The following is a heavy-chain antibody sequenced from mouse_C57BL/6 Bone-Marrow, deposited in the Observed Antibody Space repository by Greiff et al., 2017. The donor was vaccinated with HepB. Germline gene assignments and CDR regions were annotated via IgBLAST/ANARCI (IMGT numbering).Heavy chain of an antibody. J-gene: IGHJ2*01. V-gene: IGHV1-19*01. Sequence: EVKLLESGPVLVKPGSSVKMSCKASGYTFTDYYMNWVKQSHGKSLEWIGVINPYNGGTSYNQKFKGKATLTVDKSSSTAYMELNSLTSEDSAVYYCARNWVDYWGQGTTLTVSS. D-gene: IGHD4-1*01. CDR2: INPYNGGT. CDR3: ARNWVDY. CDR1: GYTFTDYY.